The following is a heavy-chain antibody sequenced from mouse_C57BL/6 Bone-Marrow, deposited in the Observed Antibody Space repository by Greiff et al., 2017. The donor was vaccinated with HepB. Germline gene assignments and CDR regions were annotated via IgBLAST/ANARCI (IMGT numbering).Heavy chain of an antibody. CDR1: GYTFPNYW. J-gene: IGHJ2*01. V-gene: IGHV1-63*01. Sequence: VQLPQSGAELVRPGTSVKMSCKASGYTFPNYWIGWAKQRPGHGLEGIGDIYPGGGYTNYNEKFKGKATLTADKSSSTAYMQFSSLTSEDSAIYYCARSGLRHYFDYWGQGTTLTVSS. D-gene: IGHD2-4*01. CDR2: IYPGGGYT. CDR3: ARSGLRHYFDY.